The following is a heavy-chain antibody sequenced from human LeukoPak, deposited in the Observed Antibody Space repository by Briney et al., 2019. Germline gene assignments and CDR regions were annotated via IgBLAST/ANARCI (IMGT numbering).Heavy chain of an antibody. D-gene: IGHD6-19*01. CDR2: MNPNSGNT. Sequence: GASVKVSCKASGYIFTSYDINWVRQATGQGLEWMGWMNPNSGNTGYAQKFQGRVTITRNTSINTAYMELSSLRSEDTAVYYCARMTVSGRDNWFDPWGQGTLVTVSS. CDR1: GYIFTSYD. V-gene: IGHV1-8*01. CDR3: ARMTVSGRDNWFDP. J-gene: IGHJ5*02.